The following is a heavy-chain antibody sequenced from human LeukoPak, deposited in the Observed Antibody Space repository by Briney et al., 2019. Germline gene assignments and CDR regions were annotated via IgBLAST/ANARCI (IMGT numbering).Heavy chain of an antibody. CDR3: ARNYYGSGSRAFDI. D-gene: IGHD3-10*01. CDR1: GFTVSSNY. CDR2: IYSGGST. V-gene: IGHV3-53*01. Sequence: PGGSLRLSCAASGFTVSSNYMSWVRQAPGKGLEWVSVIYSGGSTYYADSVKGRFTISRDNPKNTLYLQMNSLRAEDTAVYYCARNYYGSGSRAFDIWGQGTMVTVSS. J-gene: IGHJ3*02.